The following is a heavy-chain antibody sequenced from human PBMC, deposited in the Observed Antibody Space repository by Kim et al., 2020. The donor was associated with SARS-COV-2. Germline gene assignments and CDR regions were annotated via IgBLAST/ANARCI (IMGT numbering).Heavy chain of an antibody. Sequence: SETLSLTCTVSGGSISSGGYYWSWIRQHPGKGLEWIGYIYYSGSTYYNPSLKSRVTISVDTSKNQFSLKLSSVTAADTAVYYCARVGAVGPNLDYWGQGTLVTVSS. CDR2: IYYSGST. V-gene: IGHV4-31*03. CDR1: GGSISSGGYY. D-gene: IGHD3-16*01. CDR3: ARVGAVGPNLDY. J-gene: IGHJ4*02.